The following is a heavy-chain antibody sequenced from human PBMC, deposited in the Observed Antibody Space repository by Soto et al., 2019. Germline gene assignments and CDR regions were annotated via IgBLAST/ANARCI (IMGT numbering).Heavy chain of an antibody. D-gene: IGHD4-17*01. CDR1: GYTFTSYY. CDR3: ARDLGVGDYGDPLDY. CDR2: INPSGGST. J-gene: IGHJ4*02. Sequence: GASVKVSCKASGYTFTSYYMHWVRQAPGQGLEWMGIINPSGGSTSYAQKFQGRVIMTRDTSTSTVYMELSSLRSEDTAVYYCARDLGVGDYGDPLDYWGQGTLVTVSS. V-gene: IGHV1-46*01.